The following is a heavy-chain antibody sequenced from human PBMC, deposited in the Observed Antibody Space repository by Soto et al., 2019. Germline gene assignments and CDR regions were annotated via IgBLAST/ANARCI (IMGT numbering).Heavy chain of an antibody. Sequence: SETLSLTCAVYGGSFSGYYWSWIRQPPGKGLEWIGEINHSGSTNYNPSLKSRVTISVDTSKNQFSLKLGSVTAADTAVYYCARAGVLIWFGHYYGMDVWGQGTTAT. CDR3: ARAGVLIWFGHYYGMDV. D-gene: IGHD3-10*01. J-gene: IGHJ6*02. CDR1: GGSFSGYY. CDR2: INHSGST. V-gene: IGHV4-34*01.